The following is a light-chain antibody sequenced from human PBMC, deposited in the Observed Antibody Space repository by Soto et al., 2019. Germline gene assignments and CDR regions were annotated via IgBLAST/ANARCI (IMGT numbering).Light chain of an antibody. J-gene: IGKJ2*01. Sequence: DIQMTQSPSTLSASVGDRVTINCRASPSITTWLAWYQQKPGKPPKLLIYKATNLQSGVPSRFSGRGSGTESSLTISSVQPDDFADYYCQQYNDYQYIFGQGTKLEIK. V-gene: IGKV1-5*03. CDR1: PSITTW. CDR3: QQYNDYQYI. CDR2: KAT.